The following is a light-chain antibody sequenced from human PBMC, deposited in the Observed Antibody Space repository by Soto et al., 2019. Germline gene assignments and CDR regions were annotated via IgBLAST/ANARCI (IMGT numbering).Light chain of an antibody. CDR2: GTS. CDR1: KSVYRN. Sequence: EILMTQAPATLSVSPGERATISCRASKSVYRNVVWYQQKPGQTPRPLIYGTSTRATGIPARFSGSGSGTEFILTISSLEPEDFALYYCQQYGGSPITFGQGTRLEIK. V-gene: IGKV3-15*01. J-gene: IGKJ5*01. CDR3: QQYGGSPIT.